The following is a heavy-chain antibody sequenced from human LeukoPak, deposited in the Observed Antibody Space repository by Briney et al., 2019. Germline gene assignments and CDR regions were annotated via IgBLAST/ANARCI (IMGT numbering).Heavy chain of an antibody. J-gene: IGHJ4*02. V-gene: IGHV3-30-3*01. D-gene: IGHD3-9*01. CDR2: ISYDGTDA. Sequence: GGSLGLSCVASGFTFDTFALHWVRQAPGKGLEWVAVISYDGTDAHYADSVKGRFTISRDNSKNTLSLQMNSLRPDDTAVYYCARSHYDVVTAYYKNWGQGTLVTVSS. CDR3: ARSHYDVVTAYYKN. CDR1: GFTFDTFA.